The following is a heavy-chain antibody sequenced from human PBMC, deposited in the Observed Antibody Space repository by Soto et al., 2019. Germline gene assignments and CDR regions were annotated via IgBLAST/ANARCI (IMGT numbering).Heavy chain of an antibody. CDR1: GFTFSSYG. J-gene: IGHJ6*02. Sequence: GSLVLCCAASGFTFSSYGMHWVRQAPGKGLEWVAVISYDGSNKYYADSVKGRFTISRDNSKNTLYLQMNSLRAEHKAAHYCETHFIVGAHTGLGDDYDYRGMDVWGQGTTVTDS. CDR3: ETHFIVGAHTGLGDDYDYRGMDV. CDR2: ISYDGSNK. D-gene: IGHD1-26*01. V-gene: IGHV3-30*03.